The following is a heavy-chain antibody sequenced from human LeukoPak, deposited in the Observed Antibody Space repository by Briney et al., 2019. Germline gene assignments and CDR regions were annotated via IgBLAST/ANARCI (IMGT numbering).Heavy chain of an antibody. Sequence: PGGSLRLSCAASGFTFSSYGMHWVRQAPGKGLVWVAVIWYDGSNKYYADSVKGRFTISRDNSKNTLYLQMNSLRAEDTAVYYCARTYDDYVWGSCRYAPPDYWGQGTLVTVSS. CDR3: ARTYDDYVWGSCRYAPPDY. D-gene: IGHD3-16*02. CDR2: IWYDGSNK. CDR1: GFTFSSYG. V-gene: IGHV3-33*01. J-gene: IGHJ4*02.